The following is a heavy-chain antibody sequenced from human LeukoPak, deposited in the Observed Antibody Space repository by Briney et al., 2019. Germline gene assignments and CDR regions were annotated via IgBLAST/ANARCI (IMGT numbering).Heavy chain of an antibody. Sequence: GGSLRLSCAASGFTFSSYVMSWVRDAPGEGLEWVSAISGSGGSTYSADSVKGRFTISRDNSKNTLYLQMNNLRAEDTAVYYCAKDPGAYDYVWGSYRDPFADYWGQGTLVTVSS. CDR3: AKDPGAYDYVWGSYRDPFADY. CDR2: ISGSGGST. CDR1: GFTFSSYV. V-gene: IGHV3-23*01. D-gene: IGHD3-16*02. J-gene: IGHJ4*02.